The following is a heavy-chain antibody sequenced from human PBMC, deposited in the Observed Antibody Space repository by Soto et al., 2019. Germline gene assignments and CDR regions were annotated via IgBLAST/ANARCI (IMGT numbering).Heavy chain of an antibody. CDR2: INHSGST. CDR1: GGSISSYY. CDR3: ARSLTIFGVNIDY. D-gene: IGHD3-3*01. Sequence: SETLSLTCTVSGGSISSYYWSWIRQPPGKGLEWIGEINHSGSTNYNPSLKSRVTISVDTSKNQFSLKLSSVTAADTAVYYCARSLTIFGVNIDYWGQGTLVTVSS. V-gene: IGHV4-34*01. J-gene: IGHJ4*02.